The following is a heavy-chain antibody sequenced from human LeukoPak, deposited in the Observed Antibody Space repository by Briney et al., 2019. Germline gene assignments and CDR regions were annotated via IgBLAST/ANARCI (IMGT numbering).Heavy chain of an antibody. CDR3: AKDGALLRWPVYYFDY. Sequence: GSLRLSYAASGFTFSSYSINWVRQAPGKGLEWVSYISSTGSTMYYADSVKGRFTISRDNSKNTLYLQMNSLRAEDTAVYYCAKDGALLRWPVYYFDYWGQGTLVTVSS. V-gene: IGHV3-48*01. D-gene: IGHD4-23*01. J-gene: IGHJ4*02. CDR1: GFTFSSYS. CDR2: ISSTGSTM.